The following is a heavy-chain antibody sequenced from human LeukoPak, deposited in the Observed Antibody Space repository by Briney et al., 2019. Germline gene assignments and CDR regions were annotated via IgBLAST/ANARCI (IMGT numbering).Heavy chain of an antibody. CDR2: IIPILGIA. V-gene: IGHV1-69*04. CDR1: GGTFSSYA. CDR3: ARGYSYGTIVDV. Sequence: SVKVSCKASGGTFSSYAISWVRQAPGQGLEWMGRIIPILGIANYAQKFQGRVTITADKSTSTAYMELSSLRSEDTAVYYCARGYSYGTIVDVWGQGTTVTVSS. D-gene: IGHD5-18*01. J-gene: IGHJ6*02.